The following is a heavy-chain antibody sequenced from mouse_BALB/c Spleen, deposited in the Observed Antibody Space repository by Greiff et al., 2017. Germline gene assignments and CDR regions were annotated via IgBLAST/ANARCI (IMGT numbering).Heavy chain of an antibody. CDR3: ARQGKITTNFDY. CDR2: IYPGDGDT. V-gene: IGHV1-80*01. CDR1: GYAFSSYW. Sequence: QVQLKQSGAELVRPGSSVKISCKASGYAFSSYWMNWVKQRPGQGLEWIGQIYPGDGDTNYNGKFKGKATLTADKSSSTAYMQLSSLTSEDSAVYFCARQGKITTNFDYWGQGTTLTVSS. J-gene: IGHJ2*01. D-gene: IGHD2-4*01.